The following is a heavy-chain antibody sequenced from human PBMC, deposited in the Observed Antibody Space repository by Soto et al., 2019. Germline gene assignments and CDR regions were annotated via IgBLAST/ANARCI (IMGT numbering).Heavy chain of an antibody. CDR1: GGSVSSGSYY. CDR2: IYYSGST. V-gene: IGHV4-61*01. CDR3: ARVTLHFRIAAAGTDFDY. Sequence: QVQLQESGPGLVKPSETLSLTYTVSGGSVSSGSYYWSWIRQPPGKGQEWIGYIYYSGSTNYNPSLKSRVTISVDTSKNQFSLKLSSVTAADTAVYYCARVTLHFRIAAAGTDFDYWGQGTLVTVSS. J-gene: IGHJ4*02. D-gene: IGHD6-13*01.